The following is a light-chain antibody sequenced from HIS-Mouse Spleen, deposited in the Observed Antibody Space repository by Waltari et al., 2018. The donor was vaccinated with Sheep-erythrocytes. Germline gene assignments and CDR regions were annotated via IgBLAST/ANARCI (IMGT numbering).Light chain of an antibody. CDR1: ALPKKY. J-gene: IGLJ3*02. V-gene: IGLV3-10*01. CDR3: YSTDSSGNHSNWV. CDR2: EDS. Sequence: SYELTQPPSVSVSPGQTASITCSGDALPKKYAYWYQQKSGQAPVLVIYEDSKRPSGSPERFAGSSSGTMATLTISGAQVEDEADYYCYSTDSSGNHSNWVFGGGTKLTVL.